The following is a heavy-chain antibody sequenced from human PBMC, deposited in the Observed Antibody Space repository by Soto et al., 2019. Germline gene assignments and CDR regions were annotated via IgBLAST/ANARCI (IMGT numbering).Heavy chain of an antibody. D-gene: IGHD3-22*01. J-gene: IGHJ5*02. CDR1: GGSISSGGYY. V-gene: IGHV4-31*03. Sequence: PSETLSLTCTASGGSISSGGYYWSWIRQHPGKGLEWIGYIYYSGSTYYNPSLKSRVTISVDTSKNQFSLKLSSVTAADTAVYYCASNYYDSSGHHSWGQGTLVTVSS. CDR2: IYYSGST. CDR3: ASNYYDSSGHHS.